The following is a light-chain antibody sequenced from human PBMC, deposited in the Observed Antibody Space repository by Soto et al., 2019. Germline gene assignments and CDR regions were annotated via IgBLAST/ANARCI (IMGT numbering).Light chain of an antibody. CDR3: QQYGSSPLT. J-gene: IGKJ1*01. Sequence: EIVLTQSPGTLSLSPGERATLSCRASQSLSSTYLAWYQQKPGQAPRLLIYGASNRATGIPDRFSGSGSGTDFTLTINRLEAEDFAVYYCQQYGSSPLTFGQGTKVDIK. CDR1: QSLSSTY. V-gene: IGKV3-20*01. CDR2: GAS.